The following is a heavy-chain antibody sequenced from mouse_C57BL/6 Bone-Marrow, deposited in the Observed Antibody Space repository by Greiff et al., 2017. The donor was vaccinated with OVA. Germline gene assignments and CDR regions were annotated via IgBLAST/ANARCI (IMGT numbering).Heavy chain of an antibody. CDR3: ARYYYGSSVYAMDY. Sequence: DVMLVESGGGLVQPGESLKLSCESNEYEFPSHDMSWVRKTPEKRLELVAAINSDGGSTYYPDTMERRFIISRDNTKKTLYLQMSSLRSEDTALYYCARYYYGSSVYAMDYWGQGTSVTVSS. CDR1: EYEFPSHD. V-gene: IGHV5-2*01. J-gene: IGHJ4*01. CDR2: INSDGGST. D-gene: IGHD1-1*01.